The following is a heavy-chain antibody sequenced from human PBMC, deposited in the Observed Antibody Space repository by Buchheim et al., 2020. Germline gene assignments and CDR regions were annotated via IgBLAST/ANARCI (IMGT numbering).Heavy chain of an antibody. J-gene: IGHJ6*02. CDR2: IYPGDSDT. D-gene: IGHD3-10*01. V-gene: IGHV5-51*01. CDR3: ARQDKDYDSGSYAYYYYGMDV. Sequence: EVQLVQSGAEVKKPGESLKISCKGSGYSFTSYWIGWVRQMPGKGLEWMGIIYPGDSDTRYSPSFQGQVTISADKSTSTAYLQWSSLKASDTAMYSCARQDKDYDSGSYAYYYYGMDVWGQGTT. CDR1: GYSFTSYW.